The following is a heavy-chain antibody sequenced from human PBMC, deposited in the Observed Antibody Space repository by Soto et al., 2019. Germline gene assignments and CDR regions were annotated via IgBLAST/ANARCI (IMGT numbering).Heavy chain of an antibody. CDR3: ASDRGFWSGGHYCYYGMDV. J-gene: IGHJ6*02. Sequence: SETLSLTCTVSGGSVSSDSYYWSWIRQPPGKGLEWIGFIYYSGSTKYKPSLESRVTISVDTSKNQFSLKLNSVTAADTAVYYCASDRGFWSGGHYCYYGMDVWGQGTTVTVSS. V-gene: IGHV4-61*01. CDR1: GGSVSSDSYY. CDR2: IYYSGST. D-gene: IGHD2-15*01.